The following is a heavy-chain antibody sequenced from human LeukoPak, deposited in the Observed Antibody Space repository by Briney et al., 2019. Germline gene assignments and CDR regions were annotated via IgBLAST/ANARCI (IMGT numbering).Heavy chain of an antibody. CDR3: ARAVGYGDYDNWFDP. D-gene: IGHD4-17*01. V-gene: IGHV3-7*01. CDR1: GFTFRSHW. CDR2: IKHEGSEI. J-gene: IGHJ5*02. Sequence: PGGSLRLSCEASGFTFRSHWMTWVRQAPGKGLEWVANIKHEGSEIYYLDSVKGRFTISRDNAKNSLYLQMNSLRAEDTAVYYCARAVGYGDYDNWFDPWGQGTLVTVSS.